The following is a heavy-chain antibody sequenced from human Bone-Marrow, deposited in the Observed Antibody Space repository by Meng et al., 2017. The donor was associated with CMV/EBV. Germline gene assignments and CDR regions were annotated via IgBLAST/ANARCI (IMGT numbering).Heavy chain of an antibody. CDR1: GYTFTGYY. CDR2: INPNSGGT. Sequence: ASVKVSCKASGYTFTGYYMHWVRQAPGQGLEWMGWINPNSGGTKYAQKFQGRVTMTRDTSISIAYMELSRLRSDDTAVYYCARAHPYDFWSGSVWGQGTTVTFSS. D-gene: IGHD3-3*01. V-gene: IGHV1-2*02. J-gene: IGHJ6*02. CDR3: ARAHPYDFWSGSV.